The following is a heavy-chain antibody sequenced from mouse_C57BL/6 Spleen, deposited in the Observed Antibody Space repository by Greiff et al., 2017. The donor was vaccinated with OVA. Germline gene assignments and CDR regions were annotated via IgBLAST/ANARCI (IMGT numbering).Heavy chain of an antibody. CDR1: GYSITSGYY. CDR3: AREHYYYGSNWYFDV. CDR2: ISYDGSN. Sequence: ESGPGLVKPSQSLSLTCSVTGYSITSGYYWNWIRQFPGNKLEWMGYISYDGSNNYNPSLKNRISITRDTSKNQFFLKLNSVTTEDTATYYCAREHYYYGSNWYFDVWGTGTTVTVSS. V-gene: IGHV3-6*01. J-gene: IGHJ1*03. D-gene: IGHD1-1*01.